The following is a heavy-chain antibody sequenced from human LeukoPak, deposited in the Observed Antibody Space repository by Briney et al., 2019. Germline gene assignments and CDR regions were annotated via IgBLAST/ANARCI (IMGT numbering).Heavy chain of an antibody. CDR3: ARGGGVVGANP. CDR2: IYYSGST. V-gene: IGHV4-39*07. Sequence: PSETLSLTCTVSGGFISSSSYYWGWIRQPPGKGLEWIGSIYYSGSTYYNPSLKSRVTISVDTSKNQFSLKLSSVTAADTAVYYCARGGGVVGANPWGQGTLVTVSS. D-gene: IGHD1-26*01. J-gene: IGHJ5*02. CDR1: GGFISSSSYY.